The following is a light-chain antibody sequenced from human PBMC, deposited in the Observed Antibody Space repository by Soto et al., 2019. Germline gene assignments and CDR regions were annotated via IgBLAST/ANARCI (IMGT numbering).Light chain of an antibody. Sequence: QSALTQPASVSGSPGQSMTTSCTGSSSDIGAYNYVSWFQQYPGKAPKLIISEVSNRPSGVSNRFSGSKSGTAASLTISGLQNEDEADYFCFSFTTDWTHVFGTGTKVTVL. CDR3: FSFTTDWTHV. J-gene: IGLJ1*01. CDR2: EVS. CDR1: SSDIGAYNY. V-gene: IGLV2-14*01.